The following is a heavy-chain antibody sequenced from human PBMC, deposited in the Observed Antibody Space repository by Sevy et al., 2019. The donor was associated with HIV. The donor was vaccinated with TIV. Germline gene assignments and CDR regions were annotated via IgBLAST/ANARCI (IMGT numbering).Heavy chain of an antibody. Sequence: GGSLRLSCAASGFTFSFYDMHWVRQATGKGLEWVSGFGIARDTYYAGSVKGRFTISRDNAKNSLYLQMNSLRAGDTAVYYCARKSTSYSHFDYWGQGTLVTVSS. CDR3: ARKSTSYSHFDY. V-gene: IGHV3-13*01. J-gene: IGHJ4*02. D-gene: IGHD1-26*01. CDR1: GFTFSFYD. CDR2: FGIARDT.